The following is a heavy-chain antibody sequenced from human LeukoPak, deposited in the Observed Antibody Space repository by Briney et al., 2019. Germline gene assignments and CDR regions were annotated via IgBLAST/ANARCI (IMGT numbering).Heavy chain of an antibody. Sequence: GGSLRLSCAASGFTFDGYAMHWVRQAPGKGLEWVSLISGNGGSTYYADSVKGRFTISRDNSKNSLYLQMNSLRTEDTALYYCAKGRYDYVWGSYRPQYYFDYWGQGTLVTVSS. D-gene: IGHD3-16*02. V-gene: IGHV3-43*02. CDR2: ISGNGGST. CDR3: AKGRYDYVWGSYRPQYYFDY. CDR1: GFTFDGYA. J-gene: IGHJ4*02.